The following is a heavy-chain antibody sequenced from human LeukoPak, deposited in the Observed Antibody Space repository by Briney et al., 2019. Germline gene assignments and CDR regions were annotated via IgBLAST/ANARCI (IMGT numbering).Heavy chain of an antibody. D-gene: IGHD3-10*01. V-gene: IGHV1-8*03. Sequence: ASVKVSCKTSGYTFTNYDINWVRQATGQGLEWMGWMNPNSGNTGYAQKFQGRVTITRDTSISTAYMELSSLRSEDTAVYYCARDGDYYGSGNFDYWGQGALVTVSS. CDR2: MNPNSGNT. J-gene: IGHJ4*02. CDR1: GYTFTNYD. CDR3: ARDGDYYGSGNFDY.